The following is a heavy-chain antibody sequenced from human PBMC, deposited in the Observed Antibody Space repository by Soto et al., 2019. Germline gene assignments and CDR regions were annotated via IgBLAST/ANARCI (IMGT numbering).Heavy chain of an antibody. Sequence: SETLSLTCTVSGGSINNGDYYWSWIRQPPGKGLEWIGYIYYSGSTNYNPSLKSRVTISVDTSKNQFSLKLSSVTAADTAVYYCARAKAPLYSSSWYWFDPWGQGTLVTVSS. V-gene: IGHV4-61*08. D-gene: IGHD6-13*01. CDR2: IYYSGST. CDR1: GGSINNGDYY. CDR3: ARAKAPLYSSSWYWFDP. J-gene: IGHJ5*02.